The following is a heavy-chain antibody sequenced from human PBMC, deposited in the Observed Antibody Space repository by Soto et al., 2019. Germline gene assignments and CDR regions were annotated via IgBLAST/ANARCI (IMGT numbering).Heavy chain of an antibody. Sequence: GGSLRLSCAASGFTVSSNYMSWVRQAPGKGLEWVSVIYSGGSTYYADSVKGRFTISRDNSKNTLYLQMNSLRAEDTAVYYCARGFKYDFWSGYPGQTVEWGIDYWGQGTLVTVSS. CDR1: GFTVSSNY. V-gene: IGHV3-66*01. D-gene: IGHD3-3*01. CDR3: ARGFKYDFWSGYPGQTVEWGIDY. J-gene: IGHJ4*02. CDR2: IYSGGST.